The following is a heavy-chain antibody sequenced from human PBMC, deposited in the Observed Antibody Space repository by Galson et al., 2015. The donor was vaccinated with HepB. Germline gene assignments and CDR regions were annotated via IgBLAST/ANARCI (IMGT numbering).Heavy chain of an antibody. CDR2: IGSGGSTI. CDR1: GFFFSDYY. V-gene: IGHV3-11*01. J-gene: IGHJ4*02. CDR3: ARDYSSRWFYFDY. D-gene: IGHD6-13*01. Sequence: SLRLSCAASGFFFSDYYMTWIRQAPGKGLEWVSYIGSGGSTIYYADSVKGRFTVSRDNAKNSLFLRMNSLRAEDTAVYYCARDYSSRWFYFDYWGQGTLVTVS.